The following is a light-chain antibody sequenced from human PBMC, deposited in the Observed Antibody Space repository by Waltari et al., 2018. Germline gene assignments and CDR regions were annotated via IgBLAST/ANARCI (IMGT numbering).Light chain of an antibody. CDR2: GAS. CDR3: QQYDKWLRYS. CDR1: QSISTN. Sequence: IVMTQSPATLSVSPGDRATLSCRASQSISTNLAWFQEKPGQAPRLLIYGASTRATGVPARFSGSGSGTYFTLVISSLQSEDFAVYYCQQYDKWLRYSFGQGTKLEIK. J-gene: IGKJ2*01. V-gene: IGKV3-15*01.